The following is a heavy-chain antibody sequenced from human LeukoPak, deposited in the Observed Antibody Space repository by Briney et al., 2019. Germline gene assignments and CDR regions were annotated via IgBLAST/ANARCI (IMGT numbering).Heavy chain of an antibody. CDR1: GGSISSYY. CDR2: IYYSGST. V-gene: IGHV4-59*01. CDR3: ARSDIHYYYMDV. Sequence: SETLSLTYTVSGGSISSYYWSWIRQPPGKGLEWIGYIYYSGSTNYNPSLKSRVTISVDTSKNQFSLKLSSVTAADTAVYYCARSDIHYYYMDVWGKGTTVTVSS. J-gene: IGHJ6*03.